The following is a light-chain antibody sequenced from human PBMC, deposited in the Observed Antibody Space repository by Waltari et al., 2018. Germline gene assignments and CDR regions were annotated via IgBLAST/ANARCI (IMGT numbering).Light chain of an antibody. J-gene: IGLJ3*02. V-gene: IGLV2-14*01. Sequence: QSALTQPASVSGSPGQSITISCTGTSSDIGRYNTVSWYQQYPGKAPQIIIYEVKNRPSGVSTRFSGSTSGNTASLTISALQADDEAYFYCSSHTGDNILLFGGGTKVTVL. CDR1: SSDIGRYNT. CDR3: SSHTGDNILL. CDR2: EVK.